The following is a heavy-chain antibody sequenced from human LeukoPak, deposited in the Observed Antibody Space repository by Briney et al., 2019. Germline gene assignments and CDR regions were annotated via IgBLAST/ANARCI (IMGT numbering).Heavy chain of an antibody. CDR2: INHSGST. Sequence: PSETLSLTCAVYGGSFSGYYWSWIRQPPGKGLEWIGEINHSGSTNYNPSLKSRVTISVDTSKNQFSLKLSSVTAAVTAVYYCARDAGYSSSWYPNFDYWGQGTLVTVSS. J-gene: IGHJ4*02. CDR3: ARDAGYSSSWYPNFDY. CDR1: GGSFSGYY. V-gene: IGHV4-34*01. D-gene: IGHD6-13*01.